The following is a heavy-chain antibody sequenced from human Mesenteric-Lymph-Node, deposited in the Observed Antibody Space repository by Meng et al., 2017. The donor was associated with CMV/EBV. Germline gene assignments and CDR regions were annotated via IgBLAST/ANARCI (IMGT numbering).Heavy chain of an antibody. J-gene: IGHJ4*02. CDR1: GGSISSSNYY. Sequence: SETLSLTCTVSGGSISSSNYYWGWIRQPPGKGLDYIGSIYYSGGTYYNPSLKGRVAISVDTSKNQFSLKVSSVTAADTAVYYCAREREWLYDYWGQGTLVTVSS. V-gene: IGHV4-39*07. CDR2: IYYSGGT. D-gene: IGHD3-3*01. CDR3: AREREWLYDY.